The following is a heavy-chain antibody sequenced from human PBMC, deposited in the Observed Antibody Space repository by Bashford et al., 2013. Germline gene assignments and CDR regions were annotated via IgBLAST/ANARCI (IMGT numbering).Heavy chain of an antibody. D-gene: IGHD2-2*01. CDR1: GYTLTELS. J-gene: IGHJ6*02. CDR3: ARDQDDCTSTSCYYYYYGMTV. Sequence: ASVKVSCKVSGYTLTELSMHWVRQAPGKGLEWMGWISAYNGNTNYAQKLQGRVTMTTDTSTSTAYMELRSLRSDDTAVYYCARDQDDCTSTSCYYYYYGMTVWAEGRRS. CDR2: ISAYNGNT. V-gene: IGHV1-18*01.